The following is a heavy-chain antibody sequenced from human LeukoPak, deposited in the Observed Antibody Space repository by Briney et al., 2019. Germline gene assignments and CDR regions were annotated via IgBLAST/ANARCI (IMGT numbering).Heavy chain of an antibody. CDR2: LYTTGRT. D-gene: IGHD2-15*01. V-gene: IGHV3-66*04. Sequence: GGSLRLSCAASKFTVSSTYMSWVRQAPGKGLEWVSVLYTTGRTEYAGSVKGRFTVSRDSSKNTLFLQMNRLRAEDTAVYYCARPYCSGGSCHDYFDYWGQGTLVTVSS. CDR1: KFTVSSTY. CDR3: ARPYCSGGSCHDYFDY. J-gene: IGHJ4*02.